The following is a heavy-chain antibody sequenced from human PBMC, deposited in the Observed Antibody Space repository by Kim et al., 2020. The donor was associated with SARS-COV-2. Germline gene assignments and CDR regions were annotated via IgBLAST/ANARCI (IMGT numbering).Heavy chain of an antibody. Sequence: ASVKVSCKASGYTFTSYGISWVRQAPGQGLEWMEWISAHNGNTNYAQKLQGRVTMTTDTSTSTAYMELRSLRSDDTAVYYCAREIAAAAPYNWFDPWGQGTLVTVSS. J-gene: IGHJ5*02. V-gene: IGHV1-18*04. D-gene: IGHD6-13*01. CDR1: GYTFTSYG. CDR2: ISAHNGNT. CDR3: AREIAAAAPYNWFDP.